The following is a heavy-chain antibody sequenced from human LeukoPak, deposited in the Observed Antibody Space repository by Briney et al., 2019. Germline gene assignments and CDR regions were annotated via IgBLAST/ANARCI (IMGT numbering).Heavy chain of an antibody. V-gene: IGHV1-69*05. D-gene: IGHD6-19*01. J-gene: IGHJ4*02. CDR3: ASYIAVAGDPTYYFDY. CDR1: VGTVSRYA. Sequence: SVELSCKASVGTVSRYAIMWGGQAPGPGVEWMGGIIPIFGTAHYAQKFQGRVTITTDESTSTAYMELSSLRSEDTAVYYCASYIAVAGDPTYYFDYWGQGTLVTVSS. CDR2: IIPIFGTA.